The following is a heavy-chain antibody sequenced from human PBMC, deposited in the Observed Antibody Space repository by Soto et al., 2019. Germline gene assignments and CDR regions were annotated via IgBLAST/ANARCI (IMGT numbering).Heavy chain of an antibody. CDR3: ARNSGDYSEDY. CDR2: INPDNGNT. Sequence: QVQLVQSGAEVKKPGASVRVSCKASGYMFTNFGISWVRQAPGQGLEWMGWINPDNGNTKYAQNPQGRVTMTTDTSTTTAYMELRALRSDDTAFYYCARNSGDYSEDYWGQGTLVTVSS. J-gene: IGHJ4*02. D-gene: IGHD4-17*01. CDR1: GYMFTNFG. V-gene: IGHV1-18*01.